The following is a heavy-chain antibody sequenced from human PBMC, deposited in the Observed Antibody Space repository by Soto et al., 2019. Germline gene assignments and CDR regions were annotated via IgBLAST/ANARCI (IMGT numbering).Heavy chain of an antibody. D-gene: IGHD2-2*01. CDR1: GGSFSGYY. J-gene: IGHJ3*02. CDR3: ARGECSSNYCFTRWALDI. V-gene: IGHV4-34*01. Sequence: PSETLSLTCAVYGGSFSGYYWTWIRQTPGKGLEWIGEINHSGSTNYKPSLKSRISMSADTSKKQFSLNLTSVTAADTAVYYCARGECSSNYCFTRWALDIWGQGTVVTVSS. CDR2: INHSGST.